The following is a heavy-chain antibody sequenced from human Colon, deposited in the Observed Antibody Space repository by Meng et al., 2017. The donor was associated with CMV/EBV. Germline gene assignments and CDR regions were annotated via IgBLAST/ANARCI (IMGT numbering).Heavy chain of an antibody. CDR2: INEDGGEI. Sequence: GKSLKISCAASGFTFSRNWMTWVRQAPGKGLDWVANINEDGGEIYYVDSLWGRFTISRDNAKNSLYLQMNSLRAEDSAVYYCARITTFGTGLHGMDVWGQGTTVTVSS. V-gene: IGHV3-7*01. CDR3: ARITTFGTGLHGMDV. D-gene: IGHD3-3*01. J-gene: IGHJ6*02. CDR1: GFTFSRNW.